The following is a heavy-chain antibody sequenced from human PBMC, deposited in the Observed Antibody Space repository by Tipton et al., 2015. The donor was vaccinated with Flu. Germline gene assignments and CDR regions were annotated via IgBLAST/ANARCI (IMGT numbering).Heavy chain of an antibody. CDR3: ASILLQPLDY. D-gene: IGHD4-11*01. V-gene: IGHV4-38-2*02. Sequence: PGLVKPSETLSLTCTVSGYSISSGYYWGWIRQPPGKGLEWIGSIYHSGSTYYNPSLKSRVSISLDTSKNQFSLSLKSVTAADTAVYYCASILLQPLDYWGQGTLVTVSS. CDR1: GYSISSGYY. J-gene: IGHJ4*02. CDR2: IYHSGST.